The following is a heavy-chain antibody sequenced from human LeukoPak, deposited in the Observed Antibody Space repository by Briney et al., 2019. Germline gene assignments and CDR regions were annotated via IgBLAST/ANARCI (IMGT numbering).Heavy chain of an antibody. V-gene: IGHV1-2*02. CDR1: GYTFTGYY. Sequence: ASVKVSCKASGYTFTGYYMHWVRQAPGQGLEWMGWINPNSGGTNYAQKFQGRVTMTRDTSISTAYMELSRLRSDDTAVYYCARVSVAYYYGMDVWGQGTTVTVSS. CDR2: INPNSGGT. CDR3: ARVSVAYYYGMDV. J-gene: IGHJ6*02. D-gene: IGHD5-12*01.